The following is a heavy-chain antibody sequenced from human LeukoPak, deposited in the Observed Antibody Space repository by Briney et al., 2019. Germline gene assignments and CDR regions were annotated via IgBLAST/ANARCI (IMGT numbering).Heavy chain of an antibody. Sequence: SETLSLTCTVSGGSISSSSYYWGWIRQPPGKGLEWIGSIYYSGSTYYNPSLKSRVTISVDTSKNQFSLKLSSVTAADTAVYYSARVVLLWFGERSDYFDYWGQGTLVTVSS. CDR2: IYYSGST. J-gene: IGHJ4*02. CDR3: ARVVLLWFGERSDYFDY. CDR1: GGSISSSSYY. D-gene: IGHD3-10*01. V-gene: IGHV4-39*01.